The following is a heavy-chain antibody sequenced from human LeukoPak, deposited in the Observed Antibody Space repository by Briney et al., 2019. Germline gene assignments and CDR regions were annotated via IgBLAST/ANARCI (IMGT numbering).Heavy chain of an antibody. CDR2: ISGSGGST. Sequence: TGGSLRLSCAASGFTFSSYAMSWVRQAPGKGLEWVSAISGSGGSTYYADSVKGRFTISRDNSKNTLYLQMNSLRAEDTAVYYCAKDTRGIAVAGTFDYWGQGTLVTVSS. D-gene: IGHD6-19*01. CDR3: AKDTRGIAVAGTFDY. J-gene: IGHJ4*02. CDR1: GFTFSSYA. V-gene: IGHV3-23*01.